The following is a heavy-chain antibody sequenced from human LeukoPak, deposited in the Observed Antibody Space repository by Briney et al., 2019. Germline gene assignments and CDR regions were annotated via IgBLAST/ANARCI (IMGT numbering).Heavy chain of an antibody. CDR3: ARDDLSRGGFDP. Sequence: SETLSLTCSVSGGSINSTLYYWVWIRQPPGKGLEWIGSIYSRGSTYYHPSLKSRVTMSMDTSKNQFSLNVISVTAADTAFYYCARDDLSRGGFDPWGQGVLVTVSS. CDR2: IYSRGST. CDR1: GGSINSTLYY. D-gene: IGHD3/OR15-3a*01. V-gene: IGHV4-39*07. J-gene: IGHJ5*02.